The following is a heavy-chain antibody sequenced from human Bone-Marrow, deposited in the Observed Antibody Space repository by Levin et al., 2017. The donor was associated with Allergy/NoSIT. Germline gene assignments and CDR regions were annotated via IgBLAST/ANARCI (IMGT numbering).Heavy chain of an antibody. J-gene: IGHJ4*02. D-gene: IGHD1-26*01. Sequence: GGSLRLSCAASGFTFSSYPMHWVRQAPGKGLEWVAIISSDGSKNYYAGSVKGRFTISRDNSKDTLFLQMNSLRGEDTAAYYCARDGGSYYGQPHFDDWGQGTLVTVSS. V-gene: IGHV3-30*04. CDR3: ARDGGSYYGQPHFDD. CDR1: GFTFSSYP. CDR2: ISSDGSKN.